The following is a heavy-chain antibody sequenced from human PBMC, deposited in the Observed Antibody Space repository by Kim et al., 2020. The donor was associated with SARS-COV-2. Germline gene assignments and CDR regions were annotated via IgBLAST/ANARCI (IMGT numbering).Heavy chain of an antibody. V-gene: IGHV3-30*18. CDR1: GFTFSSYG. J-gene: IGHJ4*02. D-gene: IGHD5-18*01. CDR3: AKDQDTAMVNPDY. Sequence: GGSLRLSCAASGFTFSSYGMHWVRQAPGKGLEWVAVISYDGSNKYYADSVKGRFTISRDNSKNTLYLQMNSLRAEDTAVYYCAKDQDTAMVNPDYWGQGTLVTVSS. CDR2: ISYDGSNK.